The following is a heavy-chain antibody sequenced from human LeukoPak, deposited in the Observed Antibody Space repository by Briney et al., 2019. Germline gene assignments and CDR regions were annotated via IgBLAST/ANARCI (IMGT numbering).Heavy chain of an antibody. CDR3: AGYYYGTENYHNHPNFDY. Sequence: SETLSLTCAFYGGSFSTYYWSWIRQPPGKGLEWIGEISHGGSTTYNPSLESRVTISIDSSKNQFSLKLSSVTAADTAVYYCAGYYYGTENYHNHPNFDYWGQGTLVTVSS. V-gene: IGHV4-34*01. CDR2: ISHGGST. D-gene: IGHD3-10*01. J-gene: IGHJ4*02. CDR1: GGSFSTYY.